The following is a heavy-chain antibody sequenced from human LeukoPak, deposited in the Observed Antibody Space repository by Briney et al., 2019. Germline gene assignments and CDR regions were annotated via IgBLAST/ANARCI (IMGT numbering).Heavy chain of an antibody. Sequence: GGSLRLSCAASGFTFSSYAMSWVRQAPGKGLEWVSSISDNGAGTFYADSVKGRFTISRDNSDKTLYLQMNSLRAEDTAVYYCAKRSLSGTWYLDLWGRGTLVIVSS. V-gene: IGHV3-23*01. J-gene: IGHJ2*01. CDR3: AKRSLSGTWYLDL. D-gene: IGHD3-3*01. CDR2: ISDNGAGT. CDR1: GFTFSSYA.